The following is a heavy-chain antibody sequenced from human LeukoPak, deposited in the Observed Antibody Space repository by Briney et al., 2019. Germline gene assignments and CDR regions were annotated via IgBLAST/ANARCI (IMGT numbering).Heavy chain of an antibody. J-gene: IGHJ4*02. D-gene: IGHD2/OR15-2a*01. V-gene: IGHV3-74*01. CDR3: TRVSTTDDY. Sequence: SGGSLRLSCAASGFAFSRYWMHWVRQAPGKGLVWVSRINSDGRSAVYADSVKGRFTISRDSAKNTLYLQMDSLRAEDTAVYYCTRVSTTDDYWGQGTLVTVSS. CDR2: INSDGRSA. CDR1: GFAFSRYW.